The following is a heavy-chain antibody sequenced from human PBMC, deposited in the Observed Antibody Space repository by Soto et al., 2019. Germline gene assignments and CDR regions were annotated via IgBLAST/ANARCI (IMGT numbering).Heavy chain of an antibody. V-gene: IGHV4-4*02. D-gene: IGHD3-3*01. J-gene: IGHJ1*01. CDR3: ARGIGSDPAEHFEQ. CDR1: GGSISSSDW. CDR2: VYASGST. Sequence: QVQLQESGPGLVKPSGTLSLTCAVSGGSISSSDWWSWVRQPPGKGLEWIGEVYASGSTHYNPSLKSRRALSVDQTESLFSRMLRSVPAPDTASYYCARGIGSDPAEHFEQWGQGTLVTVSS.